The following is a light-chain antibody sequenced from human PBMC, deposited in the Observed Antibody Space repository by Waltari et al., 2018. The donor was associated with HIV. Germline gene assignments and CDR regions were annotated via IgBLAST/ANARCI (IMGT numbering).Light chain of an antibody. CDR2: EVS. Sequence: QSALTQPAPVSGPPGQSITTPCTRTRSDVATYKLVSWYQQHPGKAPKLMIYEVSKRPSGVSDRFSGSKSGDTASLTISGLQVEDEADYYCCSYVSNVIFGGGTKLTVL. J-gene: IGLJ2*01. CDR1: RSDVATYKL. V-gene: IGLV2-23*02. CDR3: CSYVSNVI.